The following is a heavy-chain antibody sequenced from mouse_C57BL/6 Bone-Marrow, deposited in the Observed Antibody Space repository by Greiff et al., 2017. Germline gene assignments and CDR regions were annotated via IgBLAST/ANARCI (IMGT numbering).Heavy chain of an antibody. J-gene: IGHJ1*03. V-gene: IGHV1-55*01. D-gene: IGHD2-5*01. CDR1: GYTFTSYW. CDR3: ARHYYSNYWYCDV. Sequence: VQLQQSGAELVKPGASVKMSCKASGYTFTSYWITWVKQRPGQGLEWIGDIYPGSGSTNYNEKFKSKATLTVDTSSSTAYMQLSSLTSEGSAVYDCARHYYSNYWYCDVWGRGTTVTVSA. CDR2: IYPGSGST.